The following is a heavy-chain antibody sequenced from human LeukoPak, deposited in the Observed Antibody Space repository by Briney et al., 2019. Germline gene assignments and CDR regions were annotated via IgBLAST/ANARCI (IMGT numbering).Heavy chain of an antibody. V-gene: IGHV4-59*01. D-gene: IGHD3-10*01. CDR2: IYYSGST. CDR3: ARLFGEYIFDY. CDR1: GGSNSSYY. Sequence: PSETLSLTCTVSGGSNSSYYWSWIRQPPGKGLEWIGYIYYSGSTNYNPSLKSRVTISVDTSKNQFSLKLSSVSAADTAVYYCARLFGEYIFDYWGQGTLVTVSS. J-gene: IGHJ4*02.